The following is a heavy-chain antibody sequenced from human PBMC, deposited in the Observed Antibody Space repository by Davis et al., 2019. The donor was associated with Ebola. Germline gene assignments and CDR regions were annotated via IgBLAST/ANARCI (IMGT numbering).Heavy chain of an antibody. CDR3: AKGDFDWLLPATYGMDV. CDR2: ISYDGSNK. V-gene: IGHV3-30*18. Sequence: SLKISCAASGFTFSRYGMHWVRQAPGQGLVRVAVISYDGSNKYYADSVKGRFTISRDNSKNTLYLQMNSLRAEDTAVYYCAKGDFDWLLPATYGMDVWGQGTTVTVSS. D-gene: IGHD3-9*01. J-gene: IGHJ6*02. CDR1: GFTFSRYG.